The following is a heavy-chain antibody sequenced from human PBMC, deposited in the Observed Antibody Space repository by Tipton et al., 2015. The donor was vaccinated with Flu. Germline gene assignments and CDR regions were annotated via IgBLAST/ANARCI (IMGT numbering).Heavy chain of an antibody. CDR2: VYPSGAT. Sequence: LVKPSETLSLTCIVSGGSISGYYWSWIRQSAGKGLEWMGRVYPSGATFYNPSLNSRVTMSVDTSKNHFSLKLTSVTAADTAVYYCARGGTLGPTHFHYWGQGTLVTVSS. V-gene: IGHV4-4*07. J-gene: IGHJ4*02. CDR3: ARGGTLGPTHFHY. CDR1: GGSISGYY. D-gene: IGHD1-26*01.